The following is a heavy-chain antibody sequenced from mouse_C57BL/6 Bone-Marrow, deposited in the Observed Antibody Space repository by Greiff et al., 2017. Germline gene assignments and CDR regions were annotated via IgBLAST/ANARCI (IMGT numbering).Heavy chain of an antibody. J-gene: IGHJ2*01. CDR3: ARFPFY. Sequence: QVQLQQSGAELVRPGTSVKVSCKASGYAFTNYLIECVKQRPGQGLEWIGVINPGSGGTNYNEKFKGKATLTADKSSSTAYMQLSSLTSEDSAVYFCARFPFYWGQGTTRTVSS. CDR1: GYAFTNYL. V-gene: IGHV1-54*01. CDR2: INPGSGGT.